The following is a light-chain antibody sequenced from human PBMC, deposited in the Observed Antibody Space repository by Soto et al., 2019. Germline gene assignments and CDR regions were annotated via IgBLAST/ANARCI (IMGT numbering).Light chain of an antibody. V-gene: IGLV2-8*01. CDR1: ISDVGGYIF. Sequence: QSVLTHPPSASWSPGHSLTISFTGTISDVGGYIFVSWYQQHPGKVHKLIIYDVNKRHSGVPDRFSGSKYVKTASLTVSGLQAEDEGDYYCVSFAGGTYVFGTGTKVPVL. CDR3: VSFAGGTYV. CDR2: DVN. J-gene: IGLJ1*01.